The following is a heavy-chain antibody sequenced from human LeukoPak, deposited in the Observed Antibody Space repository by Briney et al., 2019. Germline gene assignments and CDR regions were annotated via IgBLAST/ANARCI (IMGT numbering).Heavy chain of an antibody. CDR3: ARLRYSSSCFDH. V-gene: IGHV4-39*01. Sequence: PSETLSLTCTVSGGSISSSSYYWGWIRQPPGKGLEWIGSIYYSGSTYYNPSLKSRVTISVDTSKNQFSLKLSSVTAADTAVYYCARLRYSSSCFDHWGQGTLVTVSS. CDR1: GGSISSSSYY. J-gene: IGHJ4*02. CDR2: IYYSGST. D-gene: IGHD6-13*01.